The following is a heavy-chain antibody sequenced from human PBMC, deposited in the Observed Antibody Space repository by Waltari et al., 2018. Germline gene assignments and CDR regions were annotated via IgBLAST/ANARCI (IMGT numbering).Heavy chain of an antibody. D-gene: IGHD1-7*01. Sequence: VQLVESGGGLVKPGGSLRLSCAASGFNFSSYSLNWVRQAPGKGMEGIGYIYYSGSTYYNPSLKSRVTISVDTSKNQFSLKLSSVTAADTAVYYCARGNWNYDFDYWGQGTLVTVSS. V-gene: IGHV4-59*06. CDR1: GFNFSSYS. CDR2: IYYSGST. CDR3: ARGNWNYDFDY. J-gene: IGHJ4*02.